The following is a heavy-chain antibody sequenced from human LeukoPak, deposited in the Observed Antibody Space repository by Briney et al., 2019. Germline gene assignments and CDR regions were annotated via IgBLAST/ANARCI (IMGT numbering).Heavy chain of an antibody. J-gene: IGHJ6*03. CDR2: VSYDGSNK. V-gene: IGHV3-30*18. CDR1: GFTFSSYG. CDR3: AKGFSGGQAPYSGYDRYYYYYMDV. D-gene: IGHD5-12*01. Sequence: PGGSLRLSCAASGFTFSSYGMHWVRQAPGKGLEWVAVVSYDGSNKYYADSVKGRFTISRDNSKNTLYLQMNSLRAEDTAVYYCAKGFSGGQAPYSGYDRYYYYYMDVWGKGTTVTVSS.